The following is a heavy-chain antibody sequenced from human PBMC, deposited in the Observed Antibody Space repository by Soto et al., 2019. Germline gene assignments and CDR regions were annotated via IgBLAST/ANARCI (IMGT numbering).Heavy chain of an antibody. CDR3: ARDGTWGGASFDY. J-gene: IGHJ4*02. V-gene: IGHV4-59*01. Sequence: PSETLSLTCTVSGGSISSYYWSWIRQPPGKGLEWIGYIYYSGSTNYNPSLKSRVTISVDTSKNQFSLKLSSVTAADTAVYYCARDGTWGGASFDYWGQGTLVTVSS. CDR2: IYYSGST. D-gene: IGHD3-16*01. CDR1: GGSISSYY.